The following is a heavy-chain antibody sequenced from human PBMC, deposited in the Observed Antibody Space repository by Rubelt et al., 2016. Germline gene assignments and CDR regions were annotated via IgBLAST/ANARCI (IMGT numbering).Heavy chain of an antibody. CDR1: GFSFSSSW. CDR3: ARDYDSSGYYYVVGY. Sequence: GGSLRLSCAASGFSFSSSWMTWVRQAPGKGLEWVANIKQDGTEKYYVDSVKGRFTISRDNAKNSLYLQMNSLRAEDTAVYHCARDYDSSGYYYVVGYWGQGTLVTVSS. CDR2: IKQDGTEK. D-gene: IGHD3-22*01. V-gene: IGHV3-7*01. J-gene: IGHJ4*02.